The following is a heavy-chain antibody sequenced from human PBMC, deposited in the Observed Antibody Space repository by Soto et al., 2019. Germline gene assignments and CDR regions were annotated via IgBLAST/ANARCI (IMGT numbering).Heavy chain of an antibody. CDR1: GGTFSSYT. Sequence: ASVKVSCKASGGTFSSYTISWVRQAPGQGLEWMGRIIPILGIANYAQKFQGRVTITADKSTSTAYMELSSLRSEDTAVYYCARQRGYSYGYVDYWGQGTLVTVSS. CDR2: IIPILGIA. V-gene: IGHV1-69*02. CDR3: ARQRGYSYGYVDY. J-gene: IGHJ4*02. D-gene: IGHD5-18*01.